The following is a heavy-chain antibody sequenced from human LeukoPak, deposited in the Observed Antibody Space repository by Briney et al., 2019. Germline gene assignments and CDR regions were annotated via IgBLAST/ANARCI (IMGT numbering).Heavy chain of an antibody. Sequence: PSETLSLTCTVSGYSISSGYYWGWIRQPPGKGLEWIGSIYHSGSTYYNPSLKSRVTISVDTSKNQFSLKLSSVTAADTALYYCARVTDSYGYTGTPDYWGQGTLVTVSS. D-gene: IGHD5-18*01. CDR1: GYSISSGYY. J-gene: IGHJ4*02. CDR2: IYHSGST. CDR3: ARVTDSYGYTGTPDY. V-gene: IGHV4-38-2*02.